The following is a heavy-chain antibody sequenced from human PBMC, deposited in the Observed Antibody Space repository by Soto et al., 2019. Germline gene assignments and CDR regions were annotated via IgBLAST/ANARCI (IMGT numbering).Heavy chain of an antibody. Sequence: SVKVSCKASGGTFSSYAISWVRQAPGQGLEWMGGIIPIFGTANYAQKFQGRVTITADESTSTAYMELSSLRSEDTAVYYCASYYYDSSGYHSTQVSDYWGQGTLVTVSS. CDR1: GGTFSSYA. CDR2: IIPIFGTA. J-gene: IGHJ4*02. CDR3: ASYYYDSSGYHSTQVSDY. V-gene: IGHV1-69*13. D-gene: IGHD3-22*01.